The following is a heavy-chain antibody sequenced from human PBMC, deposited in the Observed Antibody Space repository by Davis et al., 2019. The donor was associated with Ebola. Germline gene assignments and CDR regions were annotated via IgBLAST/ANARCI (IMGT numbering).Heavy chain of an antibody. CDR2: IRDSEVT. CDR1: GFTFSAYH. V-gene: IGHV3-23*01. Sequence: GESLKISCAASGFTFSAYHMNWVRQAPGKGLEWVANIRDSEVTYYADSVKGRFTISRDNSKSTLYLQMDSLRAEDTALYYCAKEPSSGYAFEIWGQGTMVTVSS. CDR3: AKEPSSGYAFEI. J-gene: IGHJ3*02. D-gene: IGHD3-22*01.